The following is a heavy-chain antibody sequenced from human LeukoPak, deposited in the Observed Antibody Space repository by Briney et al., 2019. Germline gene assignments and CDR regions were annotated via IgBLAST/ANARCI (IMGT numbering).Heavy chain of an antibody. CDR2: ISAYNGNT. CDR3: ARGGYYGSGNDFRFDP. J-gene: IGHJ5*02. CDR1: GYTFTNYA. Sequence: GASVKVSCKASGYTFTNYAISWVRQAPGQGLEWVGWISAYNGNTNYAQKLQGRVTMTTDTSTSTAYMDLRSLRSDDTAVYYCARGGYYGSGNDFRFDPWGQGTLVTVSS. D-gene: IGHD3-10*01. V-gene: IGHV1-18*01.